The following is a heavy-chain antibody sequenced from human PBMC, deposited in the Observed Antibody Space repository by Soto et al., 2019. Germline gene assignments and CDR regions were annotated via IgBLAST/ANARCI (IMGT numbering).Heavy chain of an antibody. CDR2: INSRSDYT. CDR1: GFTFTNNV. V-gene: IGHV3-23*01. J-gene: IGHJ4*02. CDR3: AKGSASGRPYYFDF. D-gene: IGHD1-26*01. Sequence: EVQLLESGGGLVQPGGSLRLYCAASGFTFTNNVMSWVRQAPGKGLEWVSAINSRSDYTYYADSVKGRFTISRDNSRDTLYLQMNSLIAGDTAVYYCAKGSASGRPYYFDFWGQGALVTVSS.